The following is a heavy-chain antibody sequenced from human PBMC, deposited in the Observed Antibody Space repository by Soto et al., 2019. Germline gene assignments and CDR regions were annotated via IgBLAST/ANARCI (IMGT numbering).Heavy chain of an antibody. CDR3: QRVKYSPPYYYSYGMDV. D-gene: IGHD5-18*01. V-gene: IGHV1-18*01. CDR2: ISDYNGNT. CDR1: GYTFTIYG. J-gene: IGHJ6*02. Sequence: QVQLVQSGAEVKTPGASVKVSCKASGYTFTIYGISWVRQAPGQGLEWMGWISDYNGNTNYAQKLQGRVTMTTDTSTSSDYMELRSLRSDAQAVYYCQRVKYSPPYYYSYGMDVWGQGTTVTVSS.